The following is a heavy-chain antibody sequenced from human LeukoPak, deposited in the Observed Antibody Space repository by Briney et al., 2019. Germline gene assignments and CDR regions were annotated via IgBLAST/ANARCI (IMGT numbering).Heavy chain of an antibody. Sequence: ASVKVSSKASGYTFTSYGISWVRQAPGQGLEWMGWISAYNGNTNYAQKLQGRVTMTTDTSTRTAYMELRSLGSDDTAVYYCARGEQQWLVLSPAEYFQHWGQGTLVTVSS. CDR2: ISAYNGNT. V-gene: IGHV1-18*01. J-gene: IGHJ1*01. D-gene: IGHD6-19*01. CDR1: GYTFTSYG. CDR3: ARGEQQWLVLSPAEYFQH.